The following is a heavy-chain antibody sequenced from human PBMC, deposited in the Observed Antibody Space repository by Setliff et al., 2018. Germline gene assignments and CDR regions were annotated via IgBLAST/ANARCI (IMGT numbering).Heavy chain of an antibody. Sequence: ASVKVSCKASGYTFTGYYMHWVRQAPGQGLEWMGWINPNSGGTNYAQKFQGRVTMTRDTSISTAYMELSRLRSDDTAVYYRARGNPLYGCQDYWGQGTLVTVSS. CDR3: ARGNPLYGCQDY. CDR1: GYTFTGYY. J-gene: IGHJ4*02. V-gene: IGHV1-2*02. D-gene: IGHD6-19*01. CDR2: INPNSGGT.